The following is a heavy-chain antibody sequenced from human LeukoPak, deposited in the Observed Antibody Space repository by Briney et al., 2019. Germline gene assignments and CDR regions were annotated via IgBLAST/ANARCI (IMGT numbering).Heavy chain of an antibody. CDR2: IPYDGSNK. J-gene: IGHJ6*02. CDR3: AKEVGYEMDV. CDR1: GFTFSSYG. V-gene: IGHV3-30*18. Sequence: GGSLRLSCAASGFTFSSYGFPWVRQAPGKGLEWVAVIPYDGSNKYYADSVKGRFTISRDNSKNTLYLQMNTLRAEDTAVYYCAKEVGYEMDVWGQGTTVTVSS. D-gene: IGHD1-26*01.